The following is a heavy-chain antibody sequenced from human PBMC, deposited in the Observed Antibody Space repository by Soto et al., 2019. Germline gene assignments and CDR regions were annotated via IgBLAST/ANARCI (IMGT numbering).Heavy chain of an antibody. V-gene: IGHV4-4*07. CDR1: GASLNNYY. D-gene: IGHD1-26*01. J-gene: IGHJ4*02. CDR3: ARGSLAPDY. CDR2: IYTSGST. Sequence: PSETLSLTCTVSGASLNNYYWSWARQPAVKGLEWVGRIYTSGSTNYNPSLESRVTMSVDTSKNQFSLKLSSVTAADTAVYYCARGSLAPDYWGQGTLVTVSS.